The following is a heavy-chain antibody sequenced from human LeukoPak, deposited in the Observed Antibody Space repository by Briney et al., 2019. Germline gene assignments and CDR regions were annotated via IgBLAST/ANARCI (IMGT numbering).Heavy chain of an antibody. D-gene: IGHD1-1*01. J-gene: IGHJ6*03. CDR3: ASWTRTEDYYYYYMDV. Sequence: SQTLSLTCTVSGGSISSGSYYWSWIRQPAGKGLEWIGYINYSGSTNYNPSLKSRVTISVDTSKNQFSLKLSSVTAADTAVYYCASWTRTEDYYYYYMDVWGKGTTVTVSS. CDR1: GGSISSGSYY. V-gene: IGHV4-61*10. CDR2: INYSGST.